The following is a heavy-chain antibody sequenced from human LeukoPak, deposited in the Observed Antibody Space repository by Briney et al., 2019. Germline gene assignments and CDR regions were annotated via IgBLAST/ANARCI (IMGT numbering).Heavy chain of an antibody. J-gene: IGHJ4*02. CDR3: ARANYGDYAPHDY. V-gene: IGHV3-23*01. CDR1: GFTFSSYA. CDR2: ISGSGGST. D-gene: IGHD4-17*01. Sequence: PGGSLRLSCAASGFTFSSYAMSWVRQAPGKGLEWVSAISGSGGSTYYADSVKGRFTISRDNSKNTLYLQMNSLRAEDTAVYYCARANYGDYAPHDYWGQGTLVTVSS.